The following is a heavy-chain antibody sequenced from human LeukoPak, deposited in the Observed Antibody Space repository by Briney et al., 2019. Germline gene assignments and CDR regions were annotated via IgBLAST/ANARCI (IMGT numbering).Heavy chain of an antibody. J-gene: IGHJ4*02. Sequence: SETLSLTCTVSGGSISSSSYHWGWIRQPPGKGLEWIGSIYYSGSTYYNPSLKSRVTISVDTSKNQFSLKLSSVTAADTAVYYCARGGLIAVAGTFDYWGQGTLVTVSS. CDR3: ARGGLIAVAGTFDY. CDR1: GGSISSSSYH. V-gene: IGHV4-39*01. CDR2: IYYSGST. D-gene: IGHD6-19*01.